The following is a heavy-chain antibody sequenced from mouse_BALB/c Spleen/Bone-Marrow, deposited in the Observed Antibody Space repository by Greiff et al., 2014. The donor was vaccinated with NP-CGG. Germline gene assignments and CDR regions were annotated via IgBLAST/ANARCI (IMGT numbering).Heavy chain of an antibody. D-gene: IGHD1-1*01. J-gene: IGHJ1*03. V-gene: IGHV1-4*01. CDR1: GYTFTTYT. CDR2: INPSSGYA. Sequence: QVQLQQSGAELARPGASVKMSCKASGYTFTTYTIHWVKQRPGQGLEWIGYINPSSGYANYNQNFKDKATLTADKSSSTAYMQLSSLTSEDSAVYYCTRITTVVKDFDVWGTGTSVTVSS. CDR3: TRITTVVKDFDV.